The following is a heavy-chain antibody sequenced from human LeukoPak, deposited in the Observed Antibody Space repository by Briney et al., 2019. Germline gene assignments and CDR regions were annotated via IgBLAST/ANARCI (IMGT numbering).Heavy chain of an antibody. J-gene: IGHJ4*02. V-gene: IGHV3-74*01. CDR1: GFTLSRYW. CDR2: INSDGSST. Sequence: PGGSLRLSCAASGFTLSRYWMHWVRQAPGKGLVWVSYINSDGSSTSHADSVKGRFTISRDNAKNTLYLQMNSLRAEDTAVYYCARRGDGDLDYWGQGTLVTVSS. CDR3: ARRGDGDLDY. D-gene: IGHD4-17*01.